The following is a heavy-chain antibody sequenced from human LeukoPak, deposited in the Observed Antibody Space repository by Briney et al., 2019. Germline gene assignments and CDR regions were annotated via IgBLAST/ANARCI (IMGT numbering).Heavy chain of an antibody. CDR1: GGTFSSYA. D-gene: IGHD5-12*01. CDR3: ARNVYSGHDFRFDY. CDR2: IIPIFGTA. J-gene: IGHJ4*02. Sequence: SVKVSCNASGGTFSSYAISWVRQAPGQGLEWMGGIIPIFGTANYAQKFQGRVTITTDESTSTAYMELSSLRSEDTAVYYCARNVYSGHDFRFDYWGQGTLVTVSS. V-gene: IGHV1-69*05.